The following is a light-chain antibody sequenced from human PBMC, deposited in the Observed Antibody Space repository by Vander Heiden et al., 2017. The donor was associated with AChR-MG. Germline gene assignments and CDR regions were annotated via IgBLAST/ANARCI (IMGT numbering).Light chain of an antibody. Sequence: DFQVTRSPSSLSASVGDRVTINCRASQSINSYLNWYQQRPGKAPKLLIYAAFTLQSGVPSRFSGSGSGTDFTLTISSLQPEDFATYYCQQSYSTPQLTFGGGTKVEIK. CDR3: QQSYSTPQLT. CDR1: QSINSY. J-gene: IGKJ4*01. CDR2: AAF. V-gene: IGKV1-39*01.